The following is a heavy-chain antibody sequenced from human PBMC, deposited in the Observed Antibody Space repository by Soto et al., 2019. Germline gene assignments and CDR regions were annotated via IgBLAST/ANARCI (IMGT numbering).Heavy chain of an antibody. CDR3: ARLGIAVALYS. CDR1: SGSISSTIYY. J-gene: IGHJ4*02. CDR2: IYYSGST. Sequence: QLQLQESGPGLVKPSETLSLSCTVSSGSISSTIYYWGWIRQPPGKGLEWIGSIYYSGSTYYNPSLKSRGSISVDTSKNQFSLKLSSVTAADTAVYYCARLGIAVALYSWGQGTLVTVSS. D-gene: IGHD6-19*01. V-gene: IGHV4-39*01.